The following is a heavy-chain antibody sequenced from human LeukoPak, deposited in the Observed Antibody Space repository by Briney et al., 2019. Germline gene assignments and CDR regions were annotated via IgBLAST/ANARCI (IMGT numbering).Heavy chain of an antibody. CDR1: GFTFNNYW. D-gene: IGHD1-26*01. Sequence: GESLRLSCAASGFTFNNYWMSWVRQAPGKGLEWVANIKQDGSETYYVESVEGRFTISRDNAKNSLYLQMNSLRAEDTAVYYCARDKIVGATKIDCWGQEALVTVSS. CDR2: IKQDGSET. V-gene: IGHV3-7*01. J-gene: IGHJ4*02. CDR3: ARDKIVGATKIDC.